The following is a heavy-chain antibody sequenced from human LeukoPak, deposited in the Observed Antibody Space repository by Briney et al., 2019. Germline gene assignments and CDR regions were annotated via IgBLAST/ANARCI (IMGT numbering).Heavy chain of an antibody. V-gene: IGHV3-23*01. J-gene: IGHJ4*02. D-gene: IGHD3-22*01. CDR3: ASYFYDSSGRGTPGY. CDR1: GFTFSSYG. Sequence: GGSLRLSCAASGFTFSSYGMSWVRQAPGKGLEWVSAISGSGGSTYYADSVKGRFTISRDNSKNTLFLQMNSLRAEDTAVYYCASYFYDSSGRGTPGYWGQGTLVTVSS. CDR2: ISGSGGST.